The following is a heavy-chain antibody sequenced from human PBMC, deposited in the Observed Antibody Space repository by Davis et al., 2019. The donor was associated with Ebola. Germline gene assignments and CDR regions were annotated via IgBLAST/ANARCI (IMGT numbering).Heavy chain of an antibody. CDR1: GFTFRSYG. J-gene: IGHJ6*02. D-gene: IGHD5-18*01. CDR3: AKDTKQEDTAMVTGMDV. CDR2: IRYYGSNQ. Sequence: GESPKLPCAASGFTFRSYGMHRVRQAPGKGLEWVAVIRYYGSNQYYADSVKGRFTISRDNSKNTLYLQMNSLRAEDTAVYYCAKDTKQEDTAMVTGMDVWGQGTTVTVSS. V-gene: IGHV3-30*02.